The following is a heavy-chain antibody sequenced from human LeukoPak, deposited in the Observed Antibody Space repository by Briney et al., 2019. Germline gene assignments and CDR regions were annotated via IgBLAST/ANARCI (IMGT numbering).Heavy chain of an antibody. Sequence: PSETLSLTCTVSSGSISSHYWSWIRQSPERGLEWIGSIYYTGTTRYNPSLRGRVTMSVDSSRNHFSLKLTSMTAADTALYYCARLLNNDNAGDPDTFDMWGQGTMVTVSS. CDR2: IYYTGTT. J-gene: IGHJ3*02. CDR3: ARLLNNDNAGDPDTFDM. V-gene: IGHV4-59*11. CDR1: SGSISSHY. D-gene: IGHD2-21*02.